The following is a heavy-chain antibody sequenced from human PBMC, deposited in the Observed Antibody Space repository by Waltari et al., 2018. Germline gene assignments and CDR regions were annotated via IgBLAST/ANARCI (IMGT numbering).Heavy chain of an antibody. CDR2: INHSGST. D-gene: IGHD1-26*01. CDR3: ARNLGSYPRGWFDP. CDR1: GGSFSGYY. V-gene: IGHV4-34*01. Sequence: QVQLQQWGAGLLKPSETLSLTCAVYGGSFSGYYWSWIRQPPGKGLEWIGEINHSGSTNYNPSLKSRVTISVDTSKNQFSLKLSSVTAADTAVYYCARNLGSYPRGWFDPWGQGTLVTVSS. J-gene: IGHJ5*02.